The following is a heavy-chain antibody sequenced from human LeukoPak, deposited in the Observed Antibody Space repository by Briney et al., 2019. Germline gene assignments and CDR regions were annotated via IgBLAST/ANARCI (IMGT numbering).Heavy chain of an antibody. D-gene: IGHD3-10*01. Sequence: GGSLRLSCAASGFTFDDYAMHWVRQAPGKGLEWVSLISWDGGSTYYADSVKGRITISRDNSKNSLYLQMNSLRAEDTALYYCAKSAGPGIDYWGQGTLVTVSS. J-gene: IGHJ4*02. CDR1: GFTFDDYA. V-gene: IGHV3-43D*03. CDR2: ISWDGGST. CDR3: AKSAGPGIDY.